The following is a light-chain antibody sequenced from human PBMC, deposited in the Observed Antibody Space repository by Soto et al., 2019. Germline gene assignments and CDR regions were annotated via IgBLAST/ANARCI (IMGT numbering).Light chain of an antibody. J-gene: IGLJ1*01. Sequence: QSGLAQPASVSGSPGQSITISCTGTSSDLGNYNYVSWYQQHPGTAPKLILYEVTNRPSGVSDRFSGSKSGNTASLSISGLQTEDEADYYCGSYTSTTYVFGTGTKVTVL. CDR3: GSYTSTTYV. V-gene: IGLV2-14*01. CDR1: SSDLGNYNY. CDR2: EVT.